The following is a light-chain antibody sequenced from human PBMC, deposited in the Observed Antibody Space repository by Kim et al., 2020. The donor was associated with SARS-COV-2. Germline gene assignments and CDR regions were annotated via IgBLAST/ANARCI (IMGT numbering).Light chain of an antibody. CDR3: LEYSTSQYL. V-gene: IGKV3-20*01. Sequence: EIVLTQSPGSLSLAPGESATLSCRASQAVPNLHFVWYQHKIGQPPRLVIYETSTRAAGIPDRFSGSGSGTDFSLTIRRLVSEDFAPYYCLEYSTSQYLFGQGTKLE. CDR2: ETS. J-gene: IGKJ2*01. CDR1: QAVPNLH.